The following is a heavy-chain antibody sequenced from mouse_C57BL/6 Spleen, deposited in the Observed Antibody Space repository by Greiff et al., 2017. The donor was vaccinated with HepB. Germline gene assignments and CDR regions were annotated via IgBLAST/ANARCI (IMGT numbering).Heavy chain of an antibody. CDR3: ARYGNGNRYAMDY. V-gene: IGHV1-80*01. CDR2: IYPGDGDT. Sequence: VKLVESGAELVKPGASVKISCKASGYAFSSYWMNWVKQRPGKGLEWIGQIYPGDGDTNYNGKFKGKATLTADKSSSTAYMQLSSLTSEDSAVYFCARYGNGNRYAMDYWGQGTSVTVSS. CDR1: GYAFSSYW. J-gene: IGHJ4*01. D-gene: IGHD2-1*01.